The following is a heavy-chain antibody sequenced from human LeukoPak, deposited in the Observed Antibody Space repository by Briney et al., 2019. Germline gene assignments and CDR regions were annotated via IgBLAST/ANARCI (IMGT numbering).Heavy chain of an antibody. D-gene: IGHD2-2*01. Sequence: NHSGXTNYNPSLKSRVTISVDTSKNQFSLKLSSVTAADTAVYYCARGRNQGQYCSSTSCYPYYFDYWGQGTLVTVSS. J-gene: IGHJ4*02. V-gene: IGHV4-34*01. CDR2: NHSGXT. CDR3: ARGRNQGQYCSSTSCYPYYFDY.